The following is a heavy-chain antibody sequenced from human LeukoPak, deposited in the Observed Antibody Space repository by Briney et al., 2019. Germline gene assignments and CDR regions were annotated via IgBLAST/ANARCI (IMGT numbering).Heavy chain of an antibody. V-gene: IGHV3-30*18. Sequence: GGSLRLSCAASGFTFSNYGMHWVRQAPGKGLEWVAVISKDGNNEYYEDSVKGRFTISRDSSKNTVYLQMNSLRPEDTAIYYCSKAPAGLYSSSWYQFDYWGQGTLVTVSS. J-gene: IGHJ4*02. D-gene: IGHD6-13*01. CDR3: SKAPAGLYSSSWYQFDY. CDR2: ISKDGNNE. CDR1: GFTFSNYG.